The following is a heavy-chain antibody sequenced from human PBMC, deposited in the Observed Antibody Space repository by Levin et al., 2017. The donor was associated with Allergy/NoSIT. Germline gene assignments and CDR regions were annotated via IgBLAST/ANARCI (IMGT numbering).Heavy chain of an antibody. CDR2: IHYSGST. CDR1: GGSISTYY. D-gene: IGHD6-13*01. J-gene: IGHJ2*01. V-gene: IGHV4-59*08. Sequence: NTGGSLRLSCTVSGGSISTYYWTWIRQPPGKGLEWIGYIHYSGSTNYNPSLKSRVTISVDTSKNQFSLKLSSVTATDTAIYYCARPRTSWPNWYFDLWGRGTLVTVSS. CDR3: ARPRTSWPNWYFDL.